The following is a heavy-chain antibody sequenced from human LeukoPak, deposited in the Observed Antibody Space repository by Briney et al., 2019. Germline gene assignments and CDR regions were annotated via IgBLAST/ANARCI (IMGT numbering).Heavy chain of an antibody. Sequence: SETLSLTCTVSGGSISSSSYYWGWIRQPPGKGLEWIGSIYYSGSTYYNPSLKSRVTISVDTSKNQFSLKLSSVTAADTAVYYCARRLYYYDSSGYYDYWGQGTLVTVSS. V-gene: IGHV4-39*01. D-gene: IGHD3-22*01. CDR1: GGSISSSSYY. CDR3: ARRLYYYDSSGYYDY. J-gene: IGHJ4*02. CDR2: IYYSGST.